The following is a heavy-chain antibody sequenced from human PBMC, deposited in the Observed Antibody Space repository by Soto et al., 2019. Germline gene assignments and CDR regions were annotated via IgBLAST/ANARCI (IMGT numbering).Heavy chain of an antibody. V-gene: IGHV3-23*01. J-gene: IGHJ4*02. Sequence: GGSLRLSCAASGFIFSTYAMSWVRQEPGKGLEWVSSISGGGAGTYYADSVKGRFAISRDNSKNTVYLQMNSLRAEDTAVYYCAKRSGYHLDYWGQGTLVTVSS. CDR1: GFIFSTYA. CDR3: AKRSGYHLDY. CDR2: ISGGGAGT. D-gene: IGHD3-16*02.